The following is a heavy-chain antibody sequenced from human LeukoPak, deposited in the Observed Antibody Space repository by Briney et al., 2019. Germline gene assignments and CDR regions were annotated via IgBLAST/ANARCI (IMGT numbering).Heavy chain of an antibody. V-gene: IGHV3-23*01. J-gene: IGHJ4*02. CDR1: GFTFSSYA. Sequence: GGSLRLSCAASGFTFSSYAMSWVRQAPGKGLEWVSAISGSGGSTYYADSVKGRFTISRDNSKNTLYLQMNSLRAEDTAVYYCAKNPLNYYGSGGPSAFDYWGQGTLVTVSS. CDR3: AKNPLNYYGSGGPSAFDY. CDR2: ISGSGGST. D-gene: IGHD3-10*01.